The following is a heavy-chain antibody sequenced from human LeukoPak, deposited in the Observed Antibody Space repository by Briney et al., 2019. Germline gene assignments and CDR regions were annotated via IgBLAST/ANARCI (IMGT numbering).Heavy chain of an antibody. J-gene: IGHJ4*02. D-gene: IGHD3-9*01. CDR3: ARAVDVRYFDWLFSPHYYFDY. CDR1: GFTFSSYW. V-gene: IGHV3-7*01. Sequence: PGGSLRLSCAACGFTFSSYWMSWVRQAPGKGLEWVANIKQDGSEKYYVDSVKGRFTISRDNAENSLYLHMNSLRAEDTAVYYCARAVDVRYFDWLFSPHYYFDYWGQGTLVTVSS. CDR2: IKQDGSEK.